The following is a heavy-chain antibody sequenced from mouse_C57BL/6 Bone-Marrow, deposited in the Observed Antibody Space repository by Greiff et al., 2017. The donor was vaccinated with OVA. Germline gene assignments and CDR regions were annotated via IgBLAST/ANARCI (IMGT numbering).Heavy chain of an antibody. V-gene: IGHV1-76*01. CDR3: ARYYSDY. J-gene: IGHJ2*01. CDR2: IYPGSGNT. Sequence: VKLVESGAELVRPGASVKLSCKASGYTFTDYYINWVKQRPGQGLEWIARIYPGSGNTYYNEKFKGKATLTAEKSSSTAYMQLSSLTSEDSAVYFCARYYSDYWGQGTTLTVSS. D-gene: IGHD2-12*01. CDR1: GYTFTDYY.